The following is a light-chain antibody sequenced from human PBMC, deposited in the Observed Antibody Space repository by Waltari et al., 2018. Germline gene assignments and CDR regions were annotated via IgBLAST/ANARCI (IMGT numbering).Light chain of an antibody. CDR2: EVS. J-gene: IGKJ4*01. CDR3: MQGIHLPLT. V-gene: IGKV2-29*02. CDR1: ESLLFSNGKTY. Sequence: DIVMTQTPLSLSVTPGQPASISCKSSESLLFSNGKTYVYWFLQRPGQSPQLLIYEVSSRLSGVPDGFSGSGSGTDFPLKISRVEAEDVGIYYCMQGIHLPLTFGGGTKVEIK.